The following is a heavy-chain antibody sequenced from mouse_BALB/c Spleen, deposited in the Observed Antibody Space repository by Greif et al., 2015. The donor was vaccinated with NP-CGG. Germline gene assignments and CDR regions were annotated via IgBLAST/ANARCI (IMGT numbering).Heavy chain of an antibody. J-gene: IGHJ4*01. Sequence: EVKLMESGGGLVQPGGSRKLSCAASGFTFSSFGMHWVRQAPEKGLEWVAYISSGSSTIYYADTVKGRFTISRDNPKNTLFLQMTSLRSEDTAMYYCARDRWLLHAMDYWGQGTSVTVSS. CDR3: ARDRWLLHAMDY. CDR2: ISSGSSTI. CDR1: GFTFSSFG. D-gene: IGHD2-3*01. V-gene: IGHV5-17*02.